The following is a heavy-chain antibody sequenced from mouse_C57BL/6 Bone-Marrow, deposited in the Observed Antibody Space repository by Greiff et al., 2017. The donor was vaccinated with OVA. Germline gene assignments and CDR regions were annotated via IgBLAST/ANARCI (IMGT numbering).Heavy chain of an antibody. CDR3: ARLIYYDYDWFAY. D-gene: IGHD2-4*01. J-gene: IGHJ3*01. CDR1: GFTFSDYG. CDR2: ISNLAYSI. V-gene: IGHV5-15*01. Sequence: EVQLQESGGGLVQPGGSLKLSCAASGFTFSDYGMAWVRQAPRKGPEWVAFISNLAYSIYYADTVTGRFTISRENAKNTLYLEMSSLRSEDTAMYYCARLIYYDYDWFAYWGQGTLVTVSA.